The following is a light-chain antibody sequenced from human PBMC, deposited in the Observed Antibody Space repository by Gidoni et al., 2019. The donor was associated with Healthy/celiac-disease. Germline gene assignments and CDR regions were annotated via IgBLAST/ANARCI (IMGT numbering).Light chain of an antibody. CDR3: SSYTSSSTLGV. CDR2: DVS. J-gene: IGLJ1*01. V-gene: IGLV2-14*01. Sequence: QSALTQPPSVSGSPAQSITISCTGTSSDVGGYNYVSWYQQHPGKAPKLMIYDVSNRPSGVSNRFSGSKSGNTASLTISGLQAEDEADYYCSSYTSSSTLGVFGTGTKVTVL. CDR1: SSDVGGYNY.